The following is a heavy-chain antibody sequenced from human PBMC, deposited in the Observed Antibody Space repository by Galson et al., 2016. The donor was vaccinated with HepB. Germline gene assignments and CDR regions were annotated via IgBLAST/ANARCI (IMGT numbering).Heavy chain of an antibody. J-gene: IGHJ6*01. CDR1: GFTFSNYA. V-gene: IGHV3-30*04. CDR2: ISYDGSDK. Sequence: SGAEVKKPGESLRLSCAASGFTFSNYAMHWVRQAPGKGLEWVAVISYDGSDKYFADSVKGRFTISRDNSKNTLYLQMNSLRDEDTAVYYCASLRITIFGVVIVEGGYG. D-gene: IGHD3-3*01. CDR3: ASLRITIFGVVIVEGGYG.